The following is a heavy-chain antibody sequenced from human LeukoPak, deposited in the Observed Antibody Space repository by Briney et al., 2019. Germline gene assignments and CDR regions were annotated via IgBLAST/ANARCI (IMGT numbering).Heavy chain of an antibody. Sequence: TSETLSLTCTVSGDSISTFYWSWIRQPPGKGLEWMGYIYYSGNTKYNPSLKSRVTISVHTSKNQFSLKLISVTAADTAVYYCASLGSNDYWGQGTLVTVSS. V-gene: IGHV4-59*01. CDR1: GDSISTFY. CDR3: ASLGSNDY. J-gene: IGHJ4*02. CDR2: IYYSGNT. D-gene: IGHD2-15*01.